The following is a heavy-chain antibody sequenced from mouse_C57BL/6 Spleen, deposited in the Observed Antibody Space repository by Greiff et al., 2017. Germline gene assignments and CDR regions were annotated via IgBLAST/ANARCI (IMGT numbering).Heavy chain of an antibody. CDR3: APSNYYGSSYDY. Sequence: VQLKESGAELVKPGASVKLSCTASGFNIKDYYMHWVKQRTEQGLEWIGRIDPEDGETKYAPKFQGKATITANTSSNTAYLQLSSLTSEDTAIYYGAPSNYYGSSYDYWGHGTTLTVAT. D-gene: IGHD1-1*01. V-gene: IGHV14-2*01. CDR2: IDPEDGET. J-gene: IGHJ2*01. CDR1: GFNIKDYY.